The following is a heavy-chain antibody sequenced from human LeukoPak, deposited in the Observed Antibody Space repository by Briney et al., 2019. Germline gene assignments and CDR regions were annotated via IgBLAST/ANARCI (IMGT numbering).Heavy chain of an antibody. CDR2: IYYTGST. V-gene: IGHV4-39*01. CDR1: GGSIISNSYY. D-gene: IGHD2-2*01. Sequence: SETLSLTCTVSGGSIISNSYYWGWIRQPPGKGLERIGSIYYTGSTYYNPSLKSRVTISVDTSKNQFSLKLSSVTATDTAVYYCARATDCSSTSCYAVNWFDPWGQGTLVTVSS. J-gene: IGHJ5*02. CDR3: ARATDCSSTSCYAVNWFDP.